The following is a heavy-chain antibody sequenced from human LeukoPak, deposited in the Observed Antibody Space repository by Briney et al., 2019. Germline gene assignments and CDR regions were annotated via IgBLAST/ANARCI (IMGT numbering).Heavy chain of an antibody. V-gene: IGHV4-34*01. D-gene: IGHD3-10*01. CDR1: GGSFSDYY. J-gene: IGHJ4*02. Sequence: PSETLSLTCAVYGGSFSDYYWSWIRQPPGKGLEWIGEINHSGSTSYNPSLKSRVTISVDTSKNQFSLKLSSVTAADTAVYYFARAAELYNYDSGIYFDYWGRETLATVPS. CDR3: ARAAELYNYDSGIYFDY. CDR2: INHSGST.